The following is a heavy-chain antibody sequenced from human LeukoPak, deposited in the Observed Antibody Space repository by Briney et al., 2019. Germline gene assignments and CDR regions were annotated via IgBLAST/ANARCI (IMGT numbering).Heavy chain of an antibody. V-gene: IGHV3-53*01. CDR2: IYSGGST. J-gene: IGHJ5*02. CDR3: ARGSGDGYRLDQ. D-gene: IGHD5-24*01. Sequence: GGSLRLSCAASGFTVSSKYMSWVRQAPGKGLEWVSIIYSGGSTYYADSVKGRFTLSRDNSKNTLYLQMNSLRAEDTAVYYCARGSGDGYRLDQWGQGTLVSVSS. CDR1: GFTVSSKY.